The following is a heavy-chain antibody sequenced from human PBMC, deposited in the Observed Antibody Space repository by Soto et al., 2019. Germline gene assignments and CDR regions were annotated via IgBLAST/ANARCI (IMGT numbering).Heavy chain of an antibody. CDR1: GGTFSSYA. D-gene: IGHD3-10*01. Sequence: ASVNVSCKASGGTFSSYAISWVRQAPGQGLEWMGAIIPIGGTANYAQKFQGRLTITTDESTNTVYMELSSLRSEDTAVYYCARDFVLVPSALYFYEYWGQGTLVTVSS. V-gene: IGHV1-69*05. CDR3: ARDFVLVPSALYFYEY. J-gene: IGHJ4*02. CDR2: IIPIGGTA.